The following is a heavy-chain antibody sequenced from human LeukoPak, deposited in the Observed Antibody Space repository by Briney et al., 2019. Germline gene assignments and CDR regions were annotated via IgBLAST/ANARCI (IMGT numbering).Heavy chain of an antibody. V-gene: IGHV4-38-2*02. D-gene: IGHD3-3*01. CDR1: GYSIRSGDY. J-gene: IGHJ4*02. Sequence: SETLSLTCTVSGYSIRSGDYWGWIRQPPGKGLEWIGNIYHSGSTYYNPSLKSRVIISVNTSKNHFSLKLSSVTAADTAVYYCARAPNYDFWSGYLDYWGQGTLVTVSS. CDR2: IYHSGST. CDR3: ARAPNYDFWSGYLDY.